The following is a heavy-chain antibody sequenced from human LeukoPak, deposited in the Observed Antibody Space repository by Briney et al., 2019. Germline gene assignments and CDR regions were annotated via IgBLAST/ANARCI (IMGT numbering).Heavy chain of an antibody. J-gene: IGHJ6*04. V-gene: IGHV4-39*07. Sequence: SETLSLTCTVSGGSISSSSYYWGWIRQPPGKGLEWIGSIYYSGSTYYNPSLKSRVTMSVDTSKNQFSLKLSSVTAADTAVYYCARDRDYYGPRMDVWGKGTTVTISS. CDR3: ARDRDYYGPRMDV. D-gene: IGHD3-10*01. CDR1: GGSISSSSYY. CDR2: IYYSGST.